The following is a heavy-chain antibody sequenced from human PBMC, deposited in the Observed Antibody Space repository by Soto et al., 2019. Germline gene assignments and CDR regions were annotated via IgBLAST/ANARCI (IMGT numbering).Heavy chain of an antibody. V-gene: IGHV3-30-3*01. CDR1: GFTFSSYA. D-gene: IGHD1-7*01. Sequence: QVQLVESGGGVVQPGRSLRLSCAASGFTFSSYAMHWVRQAPGKGLEWVALISYDGSNKYYADSVKGRFTISRDNSKNTLYLQMNSLRPEDTAVYHCARDQGGTTLYYHGMDLWGQGTTVTVSS. CDR3: ARDQGGTTLYYHGMDL. CDR2: ISYDGSNK. J-gene: IGHJ6*02.